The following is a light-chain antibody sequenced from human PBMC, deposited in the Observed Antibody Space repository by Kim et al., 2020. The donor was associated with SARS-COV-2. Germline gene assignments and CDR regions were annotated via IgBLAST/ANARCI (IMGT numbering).Light chain of an antibody. J-gene: IGKJ5*01. CDR3: QHYNNWPS. CDR2: GAS. CDR1: QSVSNN. Sequence: SGSQGERATRSCRARQSVSNNLAWYQQKPGQAPRLLIYGASTRATGIPARFSGSGSGTEFTLTISSLQSEDFAVYYCQHYNNWPSFGQGTRLEIK. V-gene: IGKV3-15*01.